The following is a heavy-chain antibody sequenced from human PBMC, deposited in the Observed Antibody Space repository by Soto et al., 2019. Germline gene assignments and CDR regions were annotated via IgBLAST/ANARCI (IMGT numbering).Heavy chain of an antibody. D-gene: IGHD3-3*01. CDR1: GGSISSGDYY. CDR2: IHYSGST. CDR3: ARVVYSTSKRFLARWFDP. V-gene: IGHV4-30-4*01. Sequence: QVQLQESGPGLVKPSQTLSLTCTVPGGSISSGDYYWSWIRQPPGKGLEWIGYIHYSGSTYYNPSLESRVTISVDTSKNQFSLKLSSVTAADTAVYYCARVVYSTSKRFLARWFDPWGQGTLVTVSS. J-gene: IGHJ5*02.